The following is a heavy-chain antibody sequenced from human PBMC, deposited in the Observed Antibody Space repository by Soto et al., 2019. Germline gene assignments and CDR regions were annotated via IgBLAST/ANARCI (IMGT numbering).Heavy chain of an antibody. D-gene: IGHD6-6*01. V-gene: IGHV4-59*01. J-gene: IGHJ6*02. Sequence: PSETLSLTGTVSGGSISSYYWSWIRQPPGKGLEWIGYIYYSGSTNYNRSRKSRGTISVDTSKNQFSLKLSSVTAADTAVHYCALSKLAQPRSGKDVSGQATTV. CDR3: ALSKLAQPRSGKDV. CDR2: IYYSGST. CDR1: GGSISSYY.